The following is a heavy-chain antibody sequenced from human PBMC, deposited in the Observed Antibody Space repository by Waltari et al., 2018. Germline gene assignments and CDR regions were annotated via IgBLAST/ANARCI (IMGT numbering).Heavy chain of an antibody. D-gene: IGHD4-17*01. CDR2: ISYDGSNK. V-gene: IGHV3-30-3*01. Sequence: QVQLVESGGGVVQPGRSLRLSCEASGFTFSSYAMHWVRQAPGKGLEWVAVISYDGSNKYYADSVKGRFTISRDNSKNTLYLQMNSLRAEDTAVYYCARDYGDSYYFDYWGQGTLVTVSS. CDR3: ARDYGDSYYFDY. CDR1: GFTFSSYA. J-gene: IGHJ4*02.